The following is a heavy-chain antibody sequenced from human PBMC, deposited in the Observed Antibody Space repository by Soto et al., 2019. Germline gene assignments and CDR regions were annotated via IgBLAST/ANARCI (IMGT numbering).Heavy chain of an antibody. D-gene: IGHD3-16*01. J-gene: IGHJ4*02. V-gene: IGHV4-39*01. Sequence: QLQLQESGPGLVKPSETLSLSCTVSGDSVISDHYYWAWVRQPPGKGLEWIGNVNYRGNTYQNPSLNSRVTITVDTSSNQVSLKLTSVTAADTSVYYCARQGGNKFDYWGQGTLVTVSS. CDR2: VNYRGNT. CDR3: ARQGGNKFDY. CDR1: GDSVISDHYY.